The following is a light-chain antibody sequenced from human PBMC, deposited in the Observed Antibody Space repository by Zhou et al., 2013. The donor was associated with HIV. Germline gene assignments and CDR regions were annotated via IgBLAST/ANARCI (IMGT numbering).Light chain of an antibody. V-gene: IGKV3-20*01. CDR2: GAS. Sequence: EIVLTQSPGTLSLSPGERATLSCRASQSVSSSYLGWYQQKPGQAPRLLIYGASSRATGIPDRFSGSGSGTDFTLTISRLEPEDFAVYYCQLYGTSPKFTFGQGTKLEIK. J-gene: IGKJ2*01. CDR3: QLYGTSPKFT. CDR1: QSVSSSY.